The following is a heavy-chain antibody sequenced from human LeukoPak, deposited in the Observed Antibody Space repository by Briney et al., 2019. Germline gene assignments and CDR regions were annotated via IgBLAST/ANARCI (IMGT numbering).Heavy chain of an antibody. CDR1: GGSISSYY. Sequence: PSETLSLTCTVSGGSISSYYWTWIRQPAGKGLEWIGYIYYSGSTNYNPSLKSRVTISVDTSKNQFSLKLSSVTAADTAVYYCASQGWLQLQPFDYWGQGTLVTVSS. D-gene: IGHD5-24*01. CDR2: IYYSGST. J-gene: IGHJ4*02. CDR3: ASQGWLQLQPFDY. V-gene: IGHV4-59*01.